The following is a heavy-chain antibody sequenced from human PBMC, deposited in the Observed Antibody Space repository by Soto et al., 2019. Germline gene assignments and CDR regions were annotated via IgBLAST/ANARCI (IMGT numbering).Heavy chain of an antibody. CDR2: VYSAGNT. CDR1: GFTVSSNY. CDR3: ARAVGSSGGWAEYFQH. J-gene: IGHJ1*01. V-gene: IGHV3-53*01. D-gene: IGHD6-19*01. Sequence: EVQLVESGGGLIQPGGSLRLSCAASGFTVSSNYMGWVRQAPGKGLEYVSVVYSAGNTYYTDSVKGRFTISRDSSENMLFLQMTSLRAEDTAVSFCARAVGSSGGWAEYFQHWGQGTLVTVA.